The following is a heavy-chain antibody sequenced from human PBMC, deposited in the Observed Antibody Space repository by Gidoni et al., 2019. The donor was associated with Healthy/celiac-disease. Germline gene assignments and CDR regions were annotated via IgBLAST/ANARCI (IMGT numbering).Heavy chain of an antibody. V-gene: IGHV1-46*03. CDR1: GYTFTSYY. J-gene: IGHJ5*02. Sequence: QVPLVQSGAEVKKPAASVQVSCMASGYTFTSYYMPWVRQAPGQGLEWMGIINPSGGSTSYAQKFQGRVTMTRDTSTSTVYMELSSLRSEDTAVYYCDRDRPRSGWFDPWGQGTLVNVSS. D-gene: IGHD3-3*01. CDR2: INPSGGST. CDR3: DRDRPRSGWFDP.